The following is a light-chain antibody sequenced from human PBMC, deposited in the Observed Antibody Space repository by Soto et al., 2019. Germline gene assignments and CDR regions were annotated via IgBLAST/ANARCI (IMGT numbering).Light chain of an antibody. V-gene: IGKV3-20*01. CDR1: QSVSSY. Sequence: EIVLTQSPATLSLSPVDRSPLXCRASQSVSSYLAWYQQKSGQAPRLLIYGASSRAIHTPDRFSGSGSGTDFTLTISGLEPEDFAVYYCQHFGNSLWTFGQGTKVDIK. CDR2: GAS. J-gene: IGKJ1*01. CDR3: QHFGNSLWT.